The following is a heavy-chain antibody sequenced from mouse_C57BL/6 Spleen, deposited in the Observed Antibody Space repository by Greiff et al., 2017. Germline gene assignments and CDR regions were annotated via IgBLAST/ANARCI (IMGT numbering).Heavy chain of an antibody. CDR1: GYTFTSYW. V-gene: IGHV1-61*01. CDR2: IYPSDSET. Sequence: VKLQQPGAELVRPGSSVKLSCKASGYTFTSYWMDWVKQRPGQGLEWIGNIYPSDSETHYNQKFKDKATLTVDKSSSTAYMQLSSLTSEDSAVYYCARSDGSSYPYYAMDYWGQGTSVTVSS. J-gene: IGHJ4*01. D-gene: IGHD1-1*01. CDR3: ARSDGSSYPYYAMDY.